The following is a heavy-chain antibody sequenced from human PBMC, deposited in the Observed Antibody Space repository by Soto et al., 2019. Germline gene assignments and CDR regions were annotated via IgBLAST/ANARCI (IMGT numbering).Heavy chain of an antibody. J-gene: IGHJ6*02. CDR3: ARDQVPYYYGSGSDYYYYGTDV. CDR2: IIPIFGTA. CDR1: GGTFSSYA. V-gene: IGHV1-69*01. Sequence: QVQLVQSGAEVKKPGSSVKVSCKASGGTFSSYAISWVRQAPGQGLEWMGGIIPIFGTANNAQKFQGRVTITADESTSTAHMELSSLRSADTAVYYSARDQVPYYYGSGSDYYYYGTDVWSQGTTVTVSS. D-gene: IGHD3-10*01.